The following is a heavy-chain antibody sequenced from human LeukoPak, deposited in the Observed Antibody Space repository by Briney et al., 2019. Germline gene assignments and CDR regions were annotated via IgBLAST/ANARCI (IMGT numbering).Heavy chain of an antibody. V-gene: IGHV1-46*01. CDR2: IYPGDGST. J-gene: IGHJ4*02. Sequence: GASVKVSCKASGYTFTSNYIHWVRQAPGQGLEWMGMIYPGDGSTSYAQKFQSRVTVTRDTSTSTVHMELSGLRSEDTAVYYCARDQEGFDYWGQGTLVTVSS. CDR3: ARDQEGFDY. CDR1: GYTFTSNY.